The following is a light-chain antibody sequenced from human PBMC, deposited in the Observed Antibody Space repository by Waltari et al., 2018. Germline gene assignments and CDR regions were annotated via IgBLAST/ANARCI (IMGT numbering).Light chain of an antibody. J-gene: IGKJ4*01. V-gene: IGKV3-11*01. Sequence: DIVLTQSPATLSLSPGERATLSCRASQSVANYLAWYQQKPGQAPRLLIYDVSNGATGLPARFSGSGFATDFTLTISHLKPEDFAVYYCQQRNKWPVTFGGGTKVEIK. CDR3: QQRNKWPVT. CDR1: QSVANY. CDR2: DVS.